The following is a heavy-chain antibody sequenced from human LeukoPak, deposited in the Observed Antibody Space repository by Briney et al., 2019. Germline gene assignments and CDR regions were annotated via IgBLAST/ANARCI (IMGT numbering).Heavy chain of an antibody. CDR3: ARSTTRVGATTFYFDY. CDR1: GYTFTRYG. CDR2: LSAYNGNT. D-gene: IGHD1-26*01. Sequence: ASVKVSCKASGYTFTRYGISWVRQAPGQGLEWMGWLSAYNGNTNYAQKLQGRVTMTTDTSTSTAYMELRSLRSDDTAVYYCARSTTRVGATTFYFDYWGQETLVTVSS. J-gene: IGHJ4*02. V-gene: IGHV1-18*01.